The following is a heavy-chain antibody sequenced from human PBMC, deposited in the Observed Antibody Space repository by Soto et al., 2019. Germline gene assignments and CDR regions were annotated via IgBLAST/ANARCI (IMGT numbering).Heavy chain of an antibody. D-gene: IGHD5-18*01. CDR2: IYYSGST. V-gene: IGHV4-39*01. CDR1: GGSISSSSYY. J-gene: IGHJ6*03. Sequence: QLQLQESGPGLVKPSETLSLTCTVSGGSISSSSYYWGWIRQPPGKGLEWIGSIYYSGSTFYNPSLKSRVTISVDTSKNQFSLKLSSVTAADTAVYLCAAVRGDTAMVYSYYYYMDVWGKGTTVTASS. CDR3: AAVRGDTAMVYSYYYYMDV.